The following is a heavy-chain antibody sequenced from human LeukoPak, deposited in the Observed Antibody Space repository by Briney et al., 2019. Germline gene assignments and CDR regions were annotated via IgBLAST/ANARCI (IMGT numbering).Heavy chain of an antibody. V-gene: IGHV5-51*01. Sequence: GESLKISCKGSEYIFTTYWIDWVRQMPGKGMEWMGSIYPGVSDTRYSPSFQGQVTISTDKSISIAYLQWSSLKASDSAMYYCARCGTIGTGGDYWGQGTLVTVSS. CDR3: ARCGTIGTGGDY. CDR2: IYPGVSDT. D-gene: IGHD1-1*01. J-gene: IGHJ4*02. CDR1: EYIFTTYW.